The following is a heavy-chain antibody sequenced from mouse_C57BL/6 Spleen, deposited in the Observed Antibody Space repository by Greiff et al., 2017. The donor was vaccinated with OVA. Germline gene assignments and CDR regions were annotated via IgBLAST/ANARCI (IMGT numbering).Heavy chain of an antibody. CDR1: GFTFSSYA. Sequence: EVKVEESGGGLVKPGGSLKLSCAASGFTFSSYAMSWVRQTPEKRLEWVATISDGGSYTYYPDNVKGRFTISRDNAKNNLYLQMSHLKSEDTAMYYCAREKGYYSNYEYFDVWGTGTTVTVSS. D-gene: IGHD2-5*01. V-gene: IGHV5-4*01. CDR2: ISDGGSYT. CDR3: AREKGYYSNYEYFDV. J-gene: IGHJ1*03.